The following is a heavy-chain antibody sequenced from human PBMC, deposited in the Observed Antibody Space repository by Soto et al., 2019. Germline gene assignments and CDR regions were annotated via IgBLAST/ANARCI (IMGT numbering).Heavy chain of an antibody. CDR3: ARGFTIFGVVIPYYYYYGMDV. CDR2: ISYDGSNK. V-gene: IGHV3-30-3*01. CDR1: GFTFSSYA. D-gene: IGHD3-3*01. Sequence: PGGSLRLSCAASGFTFSSYAMHWVRQAPGKGLEWVAVISYDGSNKYYADSVKGRFTISRDNSKNTLYLQMNSLRAEDTAVYYCARGFTIFGVVIPYYYYYGMDVWGQGTTVTVS. J-gene: IGHJ6*02.